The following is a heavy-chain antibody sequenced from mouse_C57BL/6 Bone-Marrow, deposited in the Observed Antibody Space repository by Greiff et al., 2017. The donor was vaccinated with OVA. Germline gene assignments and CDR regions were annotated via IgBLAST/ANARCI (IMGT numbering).Heavy chain of an antibody. CDR3: ARHEEYYYGPRVWFAY. CDR2: FYPGSGSI. Sequence: QVQLQQSGAELVKPGASVKLSCKASGYTFTEYTIHWVKQRSGQGLEWIGWFYPGSGSIKYNEKFKDKATLTADKSSSTVYMELSRLTSEESAVYFCARHEEYYYGPRVWFAYWGQGTLVTVSA. CDR1: GYTFTEYT. J-gene: IGHJ3*01. V-gene: IGHV1-62-2*01. D-gene: IGHD2-1*01.